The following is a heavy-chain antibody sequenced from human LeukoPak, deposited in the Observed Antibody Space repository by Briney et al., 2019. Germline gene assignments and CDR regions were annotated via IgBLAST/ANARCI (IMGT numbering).Heavy chain of an antibody. Sequence: SETLSLTCAVYGGSFSGYYWSWIRQPPGKGLEWIGSIYYSGSTYYNPSLKSRVTISVDTSKNQFSLKLSSVTAADTAVYYCARPMVRGSGVDYWGQGTLVTVSS. CDR3: ARPMVRGSGVDY. J-gene: IGHJ4*02. CDR2: IYYSGST. CDR1: GGSFSGYY. V-gene: IGHV4-34*01. D-gene: IGHD3-10*01.